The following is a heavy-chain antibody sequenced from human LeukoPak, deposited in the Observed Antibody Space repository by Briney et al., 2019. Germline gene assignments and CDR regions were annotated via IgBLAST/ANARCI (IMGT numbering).Heavy chain of an antibody. CDR3: VGVRGYSYGNDGYYFDY. V-gene: IGHV1-69*06. J-gene: IGHJ4*02. Sequence: GASVKVSCKASGGTFSSYAISWVRQAPGQGLEWMGGIIPIFGTANYAQKFQGRVTITADKSTSTAYMELSSLRSEDTAVYYCVGVRGYSYGNDGYYFDYWGQGTLVTVSS. CDR1: GGTFSSYA. CDR2: IIPIFGTA. D-gene: IGHD5-18*01.